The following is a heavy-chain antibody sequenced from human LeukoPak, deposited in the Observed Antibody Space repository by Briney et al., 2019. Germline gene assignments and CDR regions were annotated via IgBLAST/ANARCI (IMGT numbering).Heavy chain of an antibody. Sequence: PGGSLRLSCAASGFTFSSSAMSWVRQAPGKGLEWVSSISGSGSGGSTYYADSVKGRSTISRDNSKNTLYLQMNSLRVEDTAVYYCAKSGYNRFDYWGQGTLVTVSS. V-gene: IGHV3-23*01. CDR1: GFTFSSSA. CDR3: AKSGYNRFDY. J-gene: IGHJ4*02. CDR2: ISGSGSGGST. D-gene: IGHD5-24*01.